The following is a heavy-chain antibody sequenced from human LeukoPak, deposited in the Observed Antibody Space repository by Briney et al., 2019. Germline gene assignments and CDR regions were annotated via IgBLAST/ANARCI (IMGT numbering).Heavy chain of an antibody. CDR1: GFTFSSYN. Sequence: GGSLRLSCAASGFTFSSYNMSWVRQAPGKGLEWVSVIYSGGSTYYADSVKGRFTISRDNSKNTLYLQMNSLRAEDTAVYYCARVGRQQLVFDYWGQGTLVTVSS. CDR3: ARVGRQQLVFDY. V-gene: IGHV3-66*01. J-gene: IGHJ4*02. D-gene: IGHD6-13*01. CDR2: IYSGGST.